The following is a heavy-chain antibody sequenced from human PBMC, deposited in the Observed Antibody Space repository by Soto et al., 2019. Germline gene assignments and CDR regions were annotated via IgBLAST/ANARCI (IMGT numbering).Heavy chain of an antibody. CDR3: ARDLDGLHDDTSGPFPRPG. V-gene: IGHV4-30-4*01. CDR1: GGSISSDDYY. J-gene: IGHJ4*02. D-gene: IGHD3-22*01. Sequence: SETLSLTCTVSGGSISSDDYYWSWIRQAPGRGLEWIGYIHSSGSIYYNPSLKSRATMSIDTSGNQFSLKVSSVTVADTAVYYCARDLDGLHDDTSGPFPRPGWGQGTLVTVSS. CDR2: IHSSGSI.